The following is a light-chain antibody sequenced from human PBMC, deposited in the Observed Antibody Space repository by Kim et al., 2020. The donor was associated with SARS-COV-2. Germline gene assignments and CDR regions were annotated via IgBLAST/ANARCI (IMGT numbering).Light chain of an antibody. CDR2: GAS. CDR1: QSVSSSS. V-gene: IGKV3-20*01. Sequence: DIVLTQSPGTLSLSPGERATLSCRASQSVSSSSLAWYQQKPGQAPRLLIYGASIRATGIPDRFSGSGSGTDFTLTISRLQPEDFAVYYCQQYGASLRTFGQGTKLEI. CDR3: QQYGASLRT. J-gene: IGKJ2*01.